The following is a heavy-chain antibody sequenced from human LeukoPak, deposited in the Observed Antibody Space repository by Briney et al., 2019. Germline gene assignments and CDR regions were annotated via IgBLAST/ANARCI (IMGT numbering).Heavy chain of an antibody. D-gene: IGHD2-2*01. J-gene: IGHJ4*02. Sequence: PGESLKISCKGSGYSFTSYWIGWVRQMPGKGLEWMGIIYPGDSDTRYSPSFQGQVTISADKSISTAYLQWSSLKASDTAMYYCARLGCSSTSCYGEFDYWGQGTLVTVSS. CDR2: IYPGDSDT. V-gene: IGHV5-51*01. CDR1: GYSFTSYW. CDR3: ARLGCSSTSCYGEFDY.